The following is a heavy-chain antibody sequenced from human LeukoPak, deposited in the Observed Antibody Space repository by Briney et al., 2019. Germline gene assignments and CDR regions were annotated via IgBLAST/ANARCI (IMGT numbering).Heavy chain of an antibody. J-gene: IGHJ4*02. CDR2: IIPILGIA. V-gene: IGHV1-69*02. Sequence: GASVKVSCKASGGTFSSYTISWVRQAPGQGLEWMGRIIPILGIANYAQKFQGRVTITADKSTSTAYMELSSLRSEDTAVYYCARGDFWSGYYPPDYFDYWGQGTLVAVSS. CDR1: GGTFSSYT. D-gene: IGHD3-3*01. CDR3: ARGDFWSGYYPPDYFDY.